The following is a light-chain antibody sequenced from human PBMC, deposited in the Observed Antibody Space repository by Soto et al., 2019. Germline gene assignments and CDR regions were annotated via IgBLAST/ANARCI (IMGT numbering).Light chain of an antibody. CDR1: QSVSSSY. V-gene: IGKV3-20*01. CDR2: EAS. J-gene: IGKJ1*01. CDR3: HQFGSSPRT. Sequence: EIVLTQSPGTLSLSPGERATLSCRASQSVSSSYLAWYQHKPGQAPRLLIYEASSRAAGIPDRFSGSGSGTDFSLTINRLELEDFAEYYCHQFGSSPRTFAQGTKVAIK.